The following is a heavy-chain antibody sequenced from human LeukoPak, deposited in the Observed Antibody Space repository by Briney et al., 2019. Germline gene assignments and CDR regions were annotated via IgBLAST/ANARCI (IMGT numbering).Heavy chain of an antibody. CDR1: GITFSRYA. CDR3: VKLSSSVSQTIDY. J-gene: IGHJ4*02. V-gene: IGHV3-64D*09. Sequence: HPGGSLRLSCSASGITFSRYAVHWVRQAPGKGLEYVSGVSSNGGSTYYADSVKGRLTISRDNSKNTLYLQMSTMRPEDTAVYYCVKLSSSVSQTIDYWGQGTLVTVSS. CDR2: VSSNGGST. D-gene: IGHD6-13*01.